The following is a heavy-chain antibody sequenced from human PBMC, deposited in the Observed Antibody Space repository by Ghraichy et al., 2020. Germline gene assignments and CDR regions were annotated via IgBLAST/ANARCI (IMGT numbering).Heavy chain of an antibody. V-gene: IGHV4-61*02. Sequence: LRLSCTVSGVSINSGSYYWSWIRQPAGKGLEWIGRIFRSGNTKYNPSLKSRVSMSVDTSNNQFSLKLSSVTAADTAVYYCAELGLGSYWGQGTLVIVSS. CDR3: AELGLGSY. CDR1: GVSINSGSYY. CDR2: IFRSGNT. J-gene: IGHJ4*02. D-gene: IGHD7-27*01.